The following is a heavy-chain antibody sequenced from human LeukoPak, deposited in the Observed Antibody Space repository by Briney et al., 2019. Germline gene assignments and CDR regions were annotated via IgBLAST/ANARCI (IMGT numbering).Heavy chain of an antibody. CDR1: GFTVSSNY. V-gene: IGHV3-7*01. J-gene: IGHJ4*02. CDR2: IKQDESKK. Sequence: GGSLRLSCAASGFTVSSNYMSWVRQAPGKGLEWVAKIKQDESKKYYVDSVKGRFTISRDNAKNTLYLQMNNLRAEDTAIYYCATDSYVSGSYYRLFYWGQGTLVTVSS. D-gene: IGHD3-10*01. CDR3: ATDSYVSGSYYRLFY.